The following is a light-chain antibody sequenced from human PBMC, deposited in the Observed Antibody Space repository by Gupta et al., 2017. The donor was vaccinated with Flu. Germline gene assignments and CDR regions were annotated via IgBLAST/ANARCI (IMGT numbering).Light chain of an antibody. CDR1: QDITNY. CDR2: AAS. J-gene: IGKJ1*01. CDR3: QRYNSASGT. V-gene: IGKV1-27*01. Sequence: DIQMTQSPSSLSASVGDRVTITCRASQDITNYLAWYQQKPGKVPKLLIYAASTLQSGVPSRFSGSGSGTDFTLTISGLQPEDVATYYCQRYNSASGTFGQGTKVEIK.